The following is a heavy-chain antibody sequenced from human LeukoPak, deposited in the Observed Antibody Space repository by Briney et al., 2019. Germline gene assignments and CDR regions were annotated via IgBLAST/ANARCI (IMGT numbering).Heavy chain of an antibody. Sequence: SETLSLTCTVSGGSISSSSYYWGWIRQPPGKGLEWIGSIYHSGSTYYTPSLKSRVTISVDTSKNQFSLKLSSVTAADTAVYYCARAYYDSSGYYPYWGQGTLVTVSS. CDR2: IYHSGST. J-gene: IGHJ4*02. V-gene: IGHV4-39*07. D-gene: IGHD3-22*01. CDR1: GGSISSSSYY. CDR3: ARAYYDSSGYYPY.